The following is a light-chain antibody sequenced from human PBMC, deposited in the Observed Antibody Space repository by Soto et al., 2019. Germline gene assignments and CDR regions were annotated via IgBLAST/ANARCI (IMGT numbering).Light chain of an antibody. V-gene: IGKV3-11*01. CDR3: QQRSNWIT. CDR1: QSVSSY. Sequence: EIVLTQSPATLSLSPGERATLSCRASQSVSSYLAWYQQKPGQAPRLLIYDASNRATGTQARFSGSGSGTDITLTISSLEPEDFAVYYCQQRSNWITFGQGTRLEIK. J-gene: IGKJ5*01. CDR2: DAS.